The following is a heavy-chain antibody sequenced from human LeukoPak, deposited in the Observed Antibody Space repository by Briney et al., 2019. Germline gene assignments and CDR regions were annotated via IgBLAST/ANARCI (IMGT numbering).Heavy chain of an antibody. D-gene: IGHD4-17*01. V-gene: IGHV4-59*01. CDR3: ARNGDYDPFDY. J-gene: IGHJ4*02. Sequence: TSETLSLTCTVSGGSISSYYWSWIRQPPGKGLEWIGYIYYSGSTNYNPSLKSRVTISVDTSKNQFSLKLSSVTAADTAVYYCARNGDYDPFDYWGQGTLVTVSS. CDR1: GGSISSYY. CDR2: IYYSGST.